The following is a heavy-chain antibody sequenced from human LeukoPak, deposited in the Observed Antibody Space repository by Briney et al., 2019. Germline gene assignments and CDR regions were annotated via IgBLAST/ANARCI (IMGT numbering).Heavy chain of an antibody. D-gene: IGHD6-13*01. Sequence: GGSLRLSCAASGFTFSDYSMNWVRQAPGKGLEWVSSIFRRNSYIYYSDSVKGRFTIYRDDAKNSLYLQMNSLRADDTAMYYCARVSRVAYSSSWYLDYWGQGTLVTVSS. CDR1: GFTFSDYS. V-gene: IGHV3-21*06. CDR2: IFRRNSYI. J-gene: IGHJ4*02. CDR3: ARVSRVAYSSSWYLDY.